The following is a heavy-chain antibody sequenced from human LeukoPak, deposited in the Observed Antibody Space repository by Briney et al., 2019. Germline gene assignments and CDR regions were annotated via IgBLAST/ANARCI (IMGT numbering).Heavy chain of an antibody. CDR3: ARENLGSGTYYFDH. Sequence: GGSLRVSCAASGFTFSSNWMSCVRQAPGKGLEWVADIKQDGSEKSYVDSVRGRFTISRDNAKKSLYLQMNSLRAEDTAVYYCARENLGSGTYYFDHRGQGTLVTVSS. CDR2: IKQDGSEK. V-gene: IGHV3-7*03. CDR1: GFTFSSNW. D-gene: IGHD3-10*01. J-gene: IGHJ4*02.